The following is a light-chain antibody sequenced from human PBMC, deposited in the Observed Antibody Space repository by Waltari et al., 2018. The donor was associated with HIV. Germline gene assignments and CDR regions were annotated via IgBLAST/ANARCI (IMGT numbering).Light chain of an antibody. J-gene: IGLJ2*01. Sequence: QSALTQPASVSGSPGQSITISCTGATRDVGAYDYVSWYQQHPGKAPKLIIYEVTYRPSGVSNRFSGSKSGITASLTISGLQTEDEADYYCSSYTNINTVVFGGGTKLTVL. CDR1: TRDVGAYDY. CDR2: EVT. CDR3: SSYTNINTVV. V-gene: IGLV2-14*01.